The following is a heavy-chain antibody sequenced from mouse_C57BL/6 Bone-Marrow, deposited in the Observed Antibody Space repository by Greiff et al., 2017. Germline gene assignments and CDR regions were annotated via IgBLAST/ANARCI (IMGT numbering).Heavy chain of an antibody. Sequence: QVQLQQPGAELVKPGASVKLSCKASGYTFTSYWMHWVKQRPGQGLEWIGMIHPNSGSTNYNEKFKSKATLTVDKSSSTAYMTLSSLTSEDSAVYYCARQGLLRFYYFDFWCRGTALTVSA. CDR1: GYTFTSYW. J-gene: IGHJ2*01. CDR3: ARQGLLRFYYFDF. CDR2: IHPNSGST. D-gene: IGHD2-3*01. V-gene: IGHV1-64*01.